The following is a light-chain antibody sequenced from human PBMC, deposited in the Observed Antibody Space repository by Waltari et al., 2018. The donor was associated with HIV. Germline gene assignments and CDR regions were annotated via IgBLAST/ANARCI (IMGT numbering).Light chain of an antibody. CDR2: AAS. V-gene: IGKV1-27*01. CDR3: QKYNSAPWT. Sequence: DIQMTQSPSSLSASVGDRVSITCRASQAISNYLAWYQQKPGKVPKLLISAASTLQSGVPSRFSGSGSGTDFSLTITSLQPEDIATYFGQKYNSAPWTFGQGTKVDIK. J-gene: IGKJ1*01. CDR1: QAISNY.